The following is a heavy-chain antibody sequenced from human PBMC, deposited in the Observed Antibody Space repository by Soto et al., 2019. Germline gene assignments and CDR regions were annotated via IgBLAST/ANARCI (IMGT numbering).Heavy chain of an antibody. CDR3: ARGRYCLTGRCFPNWFDS. CDR2: IYYSATT. V-gene: IGHV4-30-4*08. J-gene: IGHJ5*01. Sequence: SETLSLTGTVSGRSIRSGGYYWTWIRQHPGKGLEWIGYIYYSATTYYNPSFESRVAISVDTSKSQFSLNVTSVTAADTAVYFCARGRYCLTGRCFPNWFDSWGQGALVTVSS. D-gene: IGHD7-27*01. CDR1: GRSIRSGGYY.